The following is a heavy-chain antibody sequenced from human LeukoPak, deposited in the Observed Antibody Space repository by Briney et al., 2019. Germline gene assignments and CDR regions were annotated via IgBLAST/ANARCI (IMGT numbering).Heavy chain of an antibody. V-gene: IGHV1-46*01. CDR3: ASGGYRLWDWFDP. Sequence: ASVKVSCKASGYTFTSYYMHWVRQAPGQGLEWMGIINPSGGSTSYAQKFQGGVIMTRDTSTSTVYMELSSLRSEDTAVYYCASGGYRLWDWFDPWGQGTLVTVSS. CDR1: GYTFTSYY. CDR2: INPSGGST. J-gene: IGHJ5*02. D-gene: IGHD5-18*01.